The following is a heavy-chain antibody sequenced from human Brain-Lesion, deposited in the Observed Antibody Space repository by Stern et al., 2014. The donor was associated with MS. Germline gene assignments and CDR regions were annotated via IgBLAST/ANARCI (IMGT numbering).Heavy chain of an antibody. CDR2: IYHSGGT. D-gene: IGHD1-14*01. V-gene: IGHV4-4*02. CDR3: ARELPDLNAFDI. CDR1: GGSISSSNW. Sequence: QVQLVQSGPGLVKPSGTLSLTCAVSGGSISSSNWWSWVRQSPGKGLEWVGEIYHSGGTKYSPSFKSLVIISVDKSKNQFSLKLSYVTAADTAVYYCARELPDLNAFDIWGQGTMVTVS. J-gene: IGHJ3*02.